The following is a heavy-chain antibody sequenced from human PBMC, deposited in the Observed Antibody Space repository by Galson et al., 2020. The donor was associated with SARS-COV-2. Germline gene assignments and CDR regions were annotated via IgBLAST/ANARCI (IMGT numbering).Heavy chain of an antibody. J-gene: IGHJ4*02. Sequence: GGCLRLSCAASGFTFRSYDMHWVRQAAGKGLEWVSAIGTAGDTYYPGSVKGRFTISRENAKNSLYLQMNSRRAGDTAVYYSARGDSTMVRGVSSYYFDYWGQGTLVTVAS. D-gene: IGHD3-10*01. CDR2: IGTAGDT. CDR1: GFTFRSYD. CDR3: ARGDSTMVRGVSSYYFDY. V-gene: IGHV3-13*01.